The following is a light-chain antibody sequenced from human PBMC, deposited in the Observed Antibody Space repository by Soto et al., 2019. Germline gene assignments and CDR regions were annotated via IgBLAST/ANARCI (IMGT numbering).Light chain of an antibody. CDR1: QSVSSY. J-gene: IGKJ3*01. V-gene: IGKV3-11*01. Sequence: EIVLTQSPATLSLSPGERATLACRASQSVSSYLAWYQQKPGQAHRLLIYDASNRATVIPARFSGSGSGTDFTLNISSLEPEDFAVYYCQQRSNWPPFTFGPGTTVDIK. CDR3: QQRSNWPPFT. CDR2: DAS.